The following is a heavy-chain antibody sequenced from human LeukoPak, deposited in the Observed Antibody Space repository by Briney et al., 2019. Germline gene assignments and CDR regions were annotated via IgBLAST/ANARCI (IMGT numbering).Heavy chain of an antibody. Sequence: GGSLRLSCAASGFTFSSYEMNWVRHAPGKGLGWVSYISSSGSTIYYADSVKGRFTISRDNAKNSLYLQMNSLRAEDTAVYYCAELGITMIGGVWGKGTTVTVSS. J-gene: IGHJ6*04. CDR3: AELGITMIGGV. V-gene: IGHV3-48*03. CDR1: GFTFSSYE. CDR2: ISSSGSTI. D-gene: IGHD3-10*02.